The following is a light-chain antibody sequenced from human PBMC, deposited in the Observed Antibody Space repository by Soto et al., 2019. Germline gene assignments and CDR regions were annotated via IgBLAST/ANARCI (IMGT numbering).Light chain of an antibody. CDR1: QSVSSSY. J-gene: IGKJ3*01. V-gene: IGKV3-20*01. Sequence: EIVLTQSPGTLSLSPGERATLSCRASQSVSSSYLAWYQQKPGQAPRLLIYGASSRATGIPDRFSGSGSGSDFTLTISRLETEDFAVYYCQQYGSSSFTFGPGTKVAIK. CDR3: QQYGSSSFT. CDR2: GAS.